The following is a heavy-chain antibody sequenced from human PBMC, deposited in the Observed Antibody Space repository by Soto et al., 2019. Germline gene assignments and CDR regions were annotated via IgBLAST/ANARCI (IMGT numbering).Heavy chain of an antibody. CDR3: AAGRGYSYGYLY. Sequence: SVKVSCKASGFTFTSSAVQWVRQARGQRLEWIGWIVVGSGNTNYAQKFQERVTITRDMSTSTAYMELSSLRSEDTAVYYCAAGRGYSYGYLYWGQGTLVTVSS. D-gene: IGHD5-18*01. J-gene: IGHJ4*02. CDR1: GFTFTSSA. V-gene: IGHV1-58*01. CDR2: IVVGSGNT.